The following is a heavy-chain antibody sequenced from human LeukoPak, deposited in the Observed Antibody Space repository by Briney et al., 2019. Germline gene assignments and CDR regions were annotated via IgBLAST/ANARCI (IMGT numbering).Heavy chain of an antibody. V-gene: IGHV3-23*01. D-gene: IGHD1-7*01. Sequence: GGSLRLSCAASGFTFSSYAMSWVRQAPGKGLEWVSAISGSGGSTYYGDSVKGRFTISRDNSKNTLYMQMNSLRAEDTAVYYCAKDERNWNYNLASQTYDWGQGTLVTVSS. CDR2: ISGSGGST. J-gene: IGHJ4*02. CDR3: AKDERNWNYNLASQTYD. CDR1: GFTFSSYA.